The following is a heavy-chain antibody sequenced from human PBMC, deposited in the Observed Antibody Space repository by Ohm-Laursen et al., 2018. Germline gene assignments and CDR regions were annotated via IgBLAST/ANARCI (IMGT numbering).Heavy chain of an antibody. CDR3: LRTFAN. V-gene: IGHV3-48*03. CDR1: GFTFSSHE. J-gene: IGHJ4*02. CDR2: ISNSGSTI. Sequence: GSLRLSCAASGFTFSSHEMNWVRQAPGKGLEWVSYISNSGSTINYADSVKGRFIISRDNAKNSLYLQMNSLRAEDTALYYCLRTFANWGQGTLVTVSS.